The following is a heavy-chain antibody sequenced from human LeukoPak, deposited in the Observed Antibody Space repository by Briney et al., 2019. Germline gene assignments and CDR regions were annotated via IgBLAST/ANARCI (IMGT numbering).Heavy chain of an antibody. J-gene: IGHJ5*02. CDR2: THYSGST. D-gene: IGHD3-3*01. V-gene: IGHV4-31*03. Sequence: SETLSLTCNVSGDSVSTGLHYYSWIRQHPGEGLEWIGCTHYSGSTHYKSSLRGRLIISLDTSKNQVSLKLTSVTAADTAVYYCARASYDFWSGYYTQGFDPWGQGTLVTVSS. CDR3: ARASYDFWSGYYTQGFDP. CDR1: GDSVSTGLHY.